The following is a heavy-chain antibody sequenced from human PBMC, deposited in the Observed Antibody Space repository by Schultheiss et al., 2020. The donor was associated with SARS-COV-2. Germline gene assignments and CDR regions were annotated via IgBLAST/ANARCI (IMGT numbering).Heavy chain of an antibody. CDR3: TTDTDGPDRYCSSTSCHTEVGYYYYYMDV. CDR1: GFTFSNAW. CDR2: IKSKTDGGTT. V-gene: IGHV3-15*01. Sequence: GGSLRLSCAASGFTFSNAWMSWVRQAPGKGLEWVGRIKSKTDGGTTDYAAPVKGRFTISRDDSKNTLYLQMNSLKTEDTAVYYCTTDTDGPDRYCSSTSCHTEVGYYYYYMDVWGKGTTVTVSS. D-gene: IGHD2-2*02. J-gene: IGHJ6*03.